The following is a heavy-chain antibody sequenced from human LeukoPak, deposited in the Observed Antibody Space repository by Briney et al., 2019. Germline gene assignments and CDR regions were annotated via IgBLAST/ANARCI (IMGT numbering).Heavy chain of an antibody. CDR3: ARDTVRTKSYQK. J-gene: IGHJ4*02. Sequence: PGEPLNTSGKSSGYRFTNYWIAWVRQLPGKGLEWLGMIYPGDSETRYSRSFQGQVTISADKSISTAYFHWGSLKASDPAMYYCARDTVRTKSYQKWGQGTLVTVSS. D-gene: IGHD1-1*01. CDR1: GYRFTNYW. V-gene: IGHV5-51*01. CDR2: IYPGDSET.